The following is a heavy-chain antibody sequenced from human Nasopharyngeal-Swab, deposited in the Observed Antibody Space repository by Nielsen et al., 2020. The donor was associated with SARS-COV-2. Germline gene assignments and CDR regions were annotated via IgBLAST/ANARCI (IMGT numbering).Heavy chain of an antibody. Sequence: GESLKISRAASGFTFSSYAMTWIRQAPGKGLEWVSGVSGSGGTTKYADSVKGRFTISRDNSKNKLYLQMHSLRAEDTAVYYCAKDRYCSGGACYFNGFDYWGQGTLVTVSS. CDR2: VSGSGGTT. CDR3: AKDRYCSGGACYFNGFDY. CDR1: GFTFSSYA. J-gene: IGHJ4*02. V-gene: IGHV3-23*01. D-gene: IGHD2-15*01.